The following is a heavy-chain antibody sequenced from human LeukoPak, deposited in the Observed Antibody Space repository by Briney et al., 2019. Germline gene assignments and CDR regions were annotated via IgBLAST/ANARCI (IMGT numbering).Heavy chain of an antibody. D-gene: IGHD4-17*01. V-gene: IGHV1-46*01. CDR1: GYTFTSYY. Sequence: GASVKVSCKASGYTFTSYYMHWVRQAPGQGLEWMGIINPSGGSTSYAQKFQGRVTMTRDMSTSAVYMELSSLRSEDTAVYYCARDSPPTVTLGHWGQGTLVTVSS. J-gene: IGHJ4*02. CDR3: ARDSPPTVTLGH. CDR2: INPSGGST.